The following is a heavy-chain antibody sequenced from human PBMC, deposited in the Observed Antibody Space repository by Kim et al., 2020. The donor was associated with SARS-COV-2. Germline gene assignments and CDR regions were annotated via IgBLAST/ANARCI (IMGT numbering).Heavy chain of an antibody. CDR3: ARGIAAAAPRDYYGMDV. J-gene: IGHJ6*02. D-gene: IGHD6-13*01. Sequence: LKRRVTISVDTSKHQFALKLSSVTAADTAVYYCARGIAAAAPRDYYGMDVWGQGTTVTVSS. V-gene: IGHV4-34*01.